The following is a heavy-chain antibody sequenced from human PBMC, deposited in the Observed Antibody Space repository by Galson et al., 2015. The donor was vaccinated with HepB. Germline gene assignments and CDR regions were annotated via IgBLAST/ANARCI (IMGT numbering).Heavy chain of an antibody. CDR3: AKLRGVSSPHYHMNV. CDR2: ISGSGATI. D-gene: IGHD6-6*01. J-gene: IGHJ6*04. Sequence: SCAASGFTFRSFAMTWVRQAPGKGLEFVSSISGSGATIYYADSVKGRFTISRDNSKDTLFLQMNTLRAEDTAIYYCAKLRGVSSPHYHMNVWGKGATVTVSS. CDR1: GFTFRSFA. V-gene: IGHV3-23*01.